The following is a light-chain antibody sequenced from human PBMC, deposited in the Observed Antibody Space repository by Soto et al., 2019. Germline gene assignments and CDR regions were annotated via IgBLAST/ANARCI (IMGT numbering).Light chain of an antibody. CDR2: GNS. V-gene: IGLV1-40*01. Sequence: QSVLTQPPSVSGAPGQRVTISCTGSSSNIGAGYDVHWYQQLPATAPKLLIYGNSNRPSGVPDRFSGSKSGTSASLAITGLQAEDEADYYCQSYDSSLSGSVFGGGTKVNVL. J-gene: IGLJ2*01. CDR3: QSYDSSLSGSV. CDR1: SSNIGAGYD.